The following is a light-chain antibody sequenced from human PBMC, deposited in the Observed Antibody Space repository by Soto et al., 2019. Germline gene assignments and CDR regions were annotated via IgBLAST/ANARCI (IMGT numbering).Light chain of an antibody. V-gene: IGLV1-40*01. CDR3: QSYDSSLSEV. Sequence: QCVLTQPPSVSGAPGQRVTISCTGSSSNIGAGYDVHWYQQLPGTAPKLLIYGNSNRPSGVPDRFSGSKSGTSASLAITGLQAADEADYYCQSYDSSLSEVFGGGTKLTVL. CDR2: GNS. CDR1: SSNIGAGYD. J-gene: IGLJ2*01.